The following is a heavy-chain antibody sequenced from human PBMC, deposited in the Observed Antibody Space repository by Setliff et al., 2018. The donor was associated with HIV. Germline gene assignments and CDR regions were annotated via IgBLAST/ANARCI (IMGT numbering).Heavy chain of an antibody. J-gene: IGHJ6*02. V-gene: IGHV1-46*01. CDR3: ARGYDYLYYGMDV. CDR2: INPSGGRT. Sequence: ASVKVSCKASGYTFTTYGINWVRQAPGQGLEWMGIINPSGGRTSYAQKFQGRVTMTRDTSTSTVYMELSSLRSEDTAVYYCARGYDYLYYGMDVWGQGTTVTVSS. D-gene: IGHD1-1*01. CDR1: GYTFTTYG.